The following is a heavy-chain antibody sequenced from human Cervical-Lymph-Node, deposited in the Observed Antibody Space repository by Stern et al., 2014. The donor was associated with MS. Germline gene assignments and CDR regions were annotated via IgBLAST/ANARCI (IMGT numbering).Heavy chain of an antibody. D-gene: IGHD4-17*01. Sequence: VKLVESGAEVKKTGSSVKVFCKASGGTFSTQAINWVRQAPGQGLEWVGGIIPIFGTPNYAQKVQDRVTITADESTSTAYMDLSSLRSEDTAVYYCATPSTVTVGGMDVWGQGTTVTVSS. CDR2: IIPIFGTP. CDR1: GGTFSTQA. J-gene: IGHJ6*02. V-gene: IGHV1-69*01. CDR3: ATPSTVTVGGMDV.